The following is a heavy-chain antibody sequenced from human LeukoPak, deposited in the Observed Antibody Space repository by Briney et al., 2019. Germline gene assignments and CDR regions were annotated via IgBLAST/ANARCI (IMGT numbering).Heavy chain of an antibody. V-gene: IGHV3-21*01. D-gene: IGHD6-19*01. J-gene: IGHJ6*02. Sequence: AGGTLTLSSAASTFTFNSYSRNRLPQAPGKELEWVSTISSSSTTKYYADPVKGRFTISRDNAKNSLYLQMNGLRAEDTAVYYCSRDPAPLVADTIYYYGMDVWGQGTTVTVSS. CDR1: TFTFNSYS. CDR3: SRDPAPLVADTIYYYGMDV. CDR2: ISSSSTTK.